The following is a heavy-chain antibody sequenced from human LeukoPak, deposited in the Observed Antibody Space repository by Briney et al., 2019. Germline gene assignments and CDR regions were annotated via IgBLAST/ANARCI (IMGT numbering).Heavy chain of an antibody. V-gene: IGHV1-8*01. CDR3: ARGEYSNGYPYRLDF. J-gene: IGHJ4*02. Sequence: ASVKVSCKASGYTFTSYDINWVRQATGQGLEWMGWMNPNSGNTGYAQKFQGRVTMTRDTSISTAYMELSSLRSEDTAVYYCARGEYSNGYPYRLDFWGQGTLLTVSS. CDR1: GYTFTSYD. CDR2: MNPNSGNT. D-gene: IGHD5-18*01.